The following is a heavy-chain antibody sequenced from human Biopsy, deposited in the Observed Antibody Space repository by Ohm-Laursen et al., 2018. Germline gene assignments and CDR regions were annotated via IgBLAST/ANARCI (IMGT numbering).Heavy chain of an antibody. V-gene: IGHV1-2*02. CDR3: ARDRMVTIITLVRADTFDI. CDR1: GYTFTDYS. Sequence: SSVKVSCNASGYTFTDYSLHWVRQAPGQGLEWMGWVNPNSGSTNYAQKFQGRVTMTSDTSISTAYIELRRLISDDTAVYFCARDRMVTIITLVRADTFDIWGQGTLVSVSS. J-gene: IGHJ3*02. D-gene: IGHD3-10*01. CDR2: VNPNSGST.